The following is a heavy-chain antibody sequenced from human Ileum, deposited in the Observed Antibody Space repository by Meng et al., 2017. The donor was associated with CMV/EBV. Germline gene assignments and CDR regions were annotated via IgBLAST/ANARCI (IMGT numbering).Heavy chain of an antibody. J-gene: IGHJ4*02. CDR1: GGSISSNSHY. V-gene: IGHV4-39*07. Sequence: GSLRLSCTVSGGSISSNSHYWAWIRQPPGKGLEWIGSIHHSGSTYHTPSLKSRVTISVDTSKNQFFLKLRSVTAADTAVYYCARDFGGGGTENWGQGTLVTVSS. D-gene: IGHD3-16*01. CDR3: ARDFGGGGTEN. CDR2: IHHSGST.